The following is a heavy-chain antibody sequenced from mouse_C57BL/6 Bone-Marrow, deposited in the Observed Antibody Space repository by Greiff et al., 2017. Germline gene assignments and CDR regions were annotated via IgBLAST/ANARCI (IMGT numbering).Heavy chain of an antibody. J-gene: IGHJ4*01. Sequence: EVKLVESGGGLVQPGGSLSLSCAASGFTFTDYYMSWVRQPPGKALEWLGFIRNKANGYTTEYSASVKGRFTISRDNSQSILYLQMNALRAVDSATYYCALYSNHAMDYWGQGTSVTVSS. CDR3: ALYSNHAMDY. D-gene: IGHD2-5*01. CDR2: IRNKANGYTT. V-gene: IGHV7-3*01. CDR1: GFTFTDYY.